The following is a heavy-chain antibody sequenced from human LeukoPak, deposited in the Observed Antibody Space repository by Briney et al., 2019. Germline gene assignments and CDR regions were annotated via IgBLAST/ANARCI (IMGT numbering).Heavy chain of an antibody. J-gene: IGHJ4*02. Sequence: PGGSLRLSCVASGFTFSSWSMNWVRLAPGKGLEWVSHIGSTSTTVYYADSVKGRFTISRDNAKNSLYLQMNSLRAEDTAFYYCARFCSSTSCEGYWGQGTLVTVSS. CDR1: GFTFSSWS. D-gene: IGHD2-2*01. V-gene: IGHV3-48*01. CDR3: ARFCSSTSCEGY. CDR2: IGSTSTTV.